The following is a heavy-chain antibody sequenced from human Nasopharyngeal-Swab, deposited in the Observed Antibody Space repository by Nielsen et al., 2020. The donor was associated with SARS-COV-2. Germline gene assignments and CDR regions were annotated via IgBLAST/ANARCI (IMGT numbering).Heavy chain of an antibody. V-gene: IGHV5-10-1*01. D-gene: IGHD1-26*01. J-gene: IGHJ6*02. Sequence: GGSLRLSCKGSGSSFTSYWISWVRQMPGKGLEWMGRIDPSDSYTNYSPSFQGHVTISADKSISTAYLQWSSLKASDTAMYYCARHGSTWELNRTPPLYYYYGMDVWGQGTTVTVSS. CDR2: IDPSDSYT. CDR1: GSSFTSYW. CDR3: ARHGSTWELNRTPPLYYYYGMDV.